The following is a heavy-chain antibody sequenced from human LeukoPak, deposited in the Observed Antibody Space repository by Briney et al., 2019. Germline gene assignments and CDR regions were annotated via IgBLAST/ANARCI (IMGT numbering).Heavy chain of an antibody. J-gene: IGHJ3*02. CDR1: GFTFSSYG. CDR2: IYYDGSDK. D-gene: IGHD3-22*01. Sequence: PGGSLRLSCAASGFTFSSYGMHWVRQAPGKGLEWVAVIYYDGSDKYYIDSVKSRFTISRDNSRKTLYLQMNSLRAEDTAVYYCARGGFNDKGAFDMWGQGTMVSVSS. V-gene: IGHV3-33*01. CDR3: ARGGFNDKGAFDM.